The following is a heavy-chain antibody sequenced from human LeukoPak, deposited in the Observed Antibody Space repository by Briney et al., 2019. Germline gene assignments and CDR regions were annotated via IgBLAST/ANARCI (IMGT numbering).Heavy chain of an antibody. Sequence: GGSLRLSCAASGSTFDDYAMHWVRQAPGKGLEWVSGISWNSGSIGYADSVKGRFTISRDNAKNSLYLQMNSLRAEDTALYYCAKAWYSSGWYDYFDYWGQGTLVTVSS. D-gene: IGHD6-19*01. CDR2: ISWNSGSI. J-gene: IGHJ4*02. CDR3: AKAWYSSGWYDYFDY. CDR1: GSTFDDYA. V-gene: IGHV3-9*01.